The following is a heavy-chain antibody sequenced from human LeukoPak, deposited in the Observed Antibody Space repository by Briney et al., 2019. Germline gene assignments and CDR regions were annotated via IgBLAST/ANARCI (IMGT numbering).Heavy chain of an antibody. CDR2: ISSSSSTI. D-gene: IGHD3-10*01. Sequence: GGSLRLSCAASGFTFSSYSMNWVRQAPGKGLEWVSYISSSSSTIYYADSVKGRFTISRDNAKNSLYLQMSNLRAEDTAIYYCARDGSGRVPEMSAPDYWGQGILVTVSS. J-gene: IGHJ4*02. CDR1: GFTFSSYS. V-gene: IGHV3-48*01. CDR3: ARDGSGRVPEMSAPDY.